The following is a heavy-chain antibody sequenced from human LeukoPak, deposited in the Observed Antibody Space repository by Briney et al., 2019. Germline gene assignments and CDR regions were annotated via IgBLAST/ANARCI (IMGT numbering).Heavy chain of an antibody. D-gene: IGHD2-2*01. Sequence: ASVKVSCKASGYTFTSYGISWVRQAPGHGLEWMGWISAYNGNTNYAQKLQGRVTMTTDTSTSTAYMELRSVRSDDTAVYYCARLSLGYCSSTSCYASDYWGQGTLVTVSS. CDR1: GYTFTSYG. CDR3: ARLSLGYCSSTSCYASDY. J-gene: IGHJ4*02. CDR2: ISAYNGNT. V-gene: IGHV1-18*04.